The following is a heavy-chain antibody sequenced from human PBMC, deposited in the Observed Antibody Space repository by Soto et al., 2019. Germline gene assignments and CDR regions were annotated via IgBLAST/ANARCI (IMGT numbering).Heavy chain of an antibody. CDR1: GFTFSSYA. CDR2: ISGSGGST. CDR3: AKDIYGDYSTNWFDP. J-gene: IGHJ5*02. V-gene: IGHV3-23*01. D-gene: IGHD4-17*01. Sequence: GGSLRLSCAASGFTFSSYAMSWVRQAPGKGLEWVSAISGSGGSTYYADSVKGRFTISRDNSKNTLYLQMNSLRAEDTAVYYCAKDIYGDYSTNWFDPWGQGTLVTVSS.